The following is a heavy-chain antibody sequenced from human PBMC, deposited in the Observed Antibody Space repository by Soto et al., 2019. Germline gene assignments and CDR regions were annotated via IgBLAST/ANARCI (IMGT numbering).Heavy chain of an antibody. CDR1: GFTFSSYA. V-gene: IGHV3-64*01. Sequence: PGGSPRLSCAASGFTFSSYAMHWVRQAPGKGLEYVSAISSNGGSTYYANSVKGRFTISRDNSKNTLYLQMGSLRAEDMAVYYCARDWHSSSWGEEYYYYMDVWGKGTTVTVSS. J-gene: IGHJ6*03. CDR2: ISSNGGST. CDR3: ARDWHSSSWGEEYYYYMDV. D-gene: IGHD6-13*01.